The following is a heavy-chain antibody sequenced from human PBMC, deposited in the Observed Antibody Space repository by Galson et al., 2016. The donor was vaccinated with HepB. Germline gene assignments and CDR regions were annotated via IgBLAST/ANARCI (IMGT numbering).Heavy chain of an antibody. J-gene: IGHJ6*02. V-gene: IGHV1-18*01. CDR1: GYSFISYG. Sequence: SVEVSCKASGYSFISYGISWVRQARGQGLEWMAWISTYNGNTNYEQKFKGRVTLTADISTSTAQMELRSLRSDDTAVYYCSRDGTLSGSYYHFYGMDVWGQGTTVTVSS. D-gene: IGHD1-26*01. CDR3: SRDGTLSGSYYHFYGMDV. CDR2: ISTYNGNT.